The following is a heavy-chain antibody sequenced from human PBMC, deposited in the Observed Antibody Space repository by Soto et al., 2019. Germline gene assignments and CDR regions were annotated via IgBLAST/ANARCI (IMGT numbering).Heavy chain of an antibody. CDR3: ARQGGLQQLVPS. CDR2: IDPSDSYT. J-gene: IGHJ5*02. Sequence: EVQLVQSGAEVKKPGESLRISCKGSGYSFTSYWISWVRQMPGKGLEWMGRIDPSDSYTNYSPSFQGHVTISADKSISTAYLQWSSLKASATAMYYCARQGGLQQLVPSWGQGTLVTVSS. CDR1: GYSFTSYW. D-gene: IGHD6-13*01. V-gene: IGHV5-10-1*03.